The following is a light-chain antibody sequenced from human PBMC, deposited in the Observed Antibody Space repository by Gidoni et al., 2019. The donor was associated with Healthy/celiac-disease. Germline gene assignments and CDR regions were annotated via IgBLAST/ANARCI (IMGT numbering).Light chain of an antibody. CDR3: QQYYSNPLT. V-gene: IGKV4-1*01. J-gene: IGKJ4*01. Sequence: DILMTQSPDPLARPLGERATINCKSSQSFLHSSNNKYYVAWYQQKAGQPPKLLLYYASTRESGVPARFSGSGSGTDFSLTISSLQTEDVAVYYCQQYYSNPLTFXGXTKVLI. CDR2: YAS. CDR1: QSFLHSSNNKYY.